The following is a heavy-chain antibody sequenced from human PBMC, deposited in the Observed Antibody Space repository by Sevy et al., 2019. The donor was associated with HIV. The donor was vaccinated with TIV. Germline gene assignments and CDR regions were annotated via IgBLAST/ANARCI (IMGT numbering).Heavy chain of an antibody. V-gene: IGHV3-23*01. D-gene: IGHD3-22*01. J-gene: IGHJ3*01. CDR2: IFGARGVI. Sequence: GGSLRLSCAASGFTFTNYAMNWVRQAPGKGLEWVSTIFGARGVIYDADSLKGRFTISRDNSKNTLYLQMDSLRAEDTAVYYCAGGRYDSSGSFDAFDFWGQGTMVTVSS. CDR1: GFTFTNYA. CDR3: AGGRYDSSGSFDAFDF.